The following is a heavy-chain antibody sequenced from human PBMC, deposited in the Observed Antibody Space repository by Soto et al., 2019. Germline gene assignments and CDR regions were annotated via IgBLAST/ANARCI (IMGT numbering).Heavy chain of an antibody. CDR3: VRDSGNGWKDY. J-gene: IGHJ4*02. D-gene: IGHD6-19*01. V-gene: IGHV4-4*02. Sequence: QVQLQESGPGLVKPSGTLSLTCAVSGGSISSTNWWNWVRQPPGKGLERIGEIDHSGSTNYNPSLKRRVPMSVDKPNNQFSVKLSSVTAADTAVCYCVRDSGNGWKDYWGQGTRVTVSS. CDR2: IDHSGST. CDR1: GGSISSTNW.